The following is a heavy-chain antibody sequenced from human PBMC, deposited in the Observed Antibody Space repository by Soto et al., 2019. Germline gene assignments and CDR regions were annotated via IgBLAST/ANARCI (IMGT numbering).Heavy chain of an antibody. CDR2: IIPILGIA. CDR1: GGTFSSYT. Sequence: SVKVSCKASGGTFSSYTISWVRQAPGQGLEWMGRIIPILGIANYAQKFQGRVTITADKSTSTAYMELSSLRSEDTAVYYCARERAVAGLRGYYYGMDVWGQGTTVTVSS. CDR3: ARERAVAGLRGYYYGMDV. J-gene: IGHJ6*02. V-gene: IGHV1-69*04. D-gene: IGHD6-19*01.